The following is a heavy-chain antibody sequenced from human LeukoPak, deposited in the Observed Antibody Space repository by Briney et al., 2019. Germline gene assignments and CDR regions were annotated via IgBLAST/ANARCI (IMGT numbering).Heavy chain of an antibody. D-gene: IGHD3-3*01. Sequence: TGGSLRLSCAASGFDFSSNWMHWVRYAPGQGLVWVSRIKGDGISTNYADSVKGRFTISRDIAENTLYLQMNSLRAEDTGVYYCAKDHYWSIDYWGRGTLVTVSS. V-gene: IGHV3-74*01. CDR2: IKGDGIST. J-gene: IGHJ4*02. CDR3: AKDHYWSIDY. CDR1: GFDFSSNW.